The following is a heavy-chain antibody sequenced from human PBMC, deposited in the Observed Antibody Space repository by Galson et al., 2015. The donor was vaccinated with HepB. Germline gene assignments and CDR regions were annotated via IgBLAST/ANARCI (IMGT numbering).Heavy chain of an antibody. CDR2: ISPYNGDT. CDR1: GYTFKSFG. CDR3: ARDRVIAVAGTGKFHFDR. Sequence: SVKVSCKASGYTFKSFGISWVRQAPGQGLEWMGWISPYNGDTLYAEQFRDRVSLKTDISASTAYMDLRSLRSDDTAIYYCARDRVIAVAGTGKFHFDRWGQGTLVTVSS. V-gene: IGHV1-18*01. D-gene: IGHD6-19*01. J-gene: IGHJ4*02.